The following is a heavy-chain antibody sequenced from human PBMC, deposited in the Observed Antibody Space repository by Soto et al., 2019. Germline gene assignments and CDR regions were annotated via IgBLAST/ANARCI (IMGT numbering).Heavy chain of an antibody. CDR3: ARVGGINWFDP. J-gene: IGHJ5*02. V-gene: IGHV4-31*03. D-gene: IGHD3-16*01. CDR1: GGSISSGGYY. CDR2: IYYSGST. Sequence: QVQLQESGPGLVKPSQTLSLTCTVSGGSISSGGYYWSWIRQHPGKGLEWIGYIYYSGSTCSNPSLKGRVTISVDTAKHLFSLTLSSVTAADTAVYYCARVGGINWFDPWGQGTLVTVSS.